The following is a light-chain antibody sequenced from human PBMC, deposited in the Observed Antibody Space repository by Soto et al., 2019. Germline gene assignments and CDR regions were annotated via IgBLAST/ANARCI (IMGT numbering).Light chain of an antibody. CDR2: DAS. Sequence: EIVLTQSPATLSLSPGERATLSCRASQSVGSSLAWYQQKPGQAPRLLIYDASNRATGFPARFSGSGSGTDFTLTISSLESEDFAVYYCLQRGDWPPLTFGQGTKVEIK. J-gene: IGKJ1*01. V-gene: IGKV3-11*01. CDR1: QSVGSS. CDR3: LQRGDWPPLT.